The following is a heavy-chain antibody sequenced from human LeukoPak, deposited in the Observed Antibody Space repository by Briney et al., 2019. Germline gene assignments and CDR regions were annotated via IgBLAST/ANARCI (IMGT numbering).Heavy chain of an antibody. CDR2: IYYSGST. CDR1: GGSITSTSYY. CDR3: AGDRLLMVRGLMRTGPFDP. J-gene: IGHJ5*02. V-gene: IGHV4-39*07. Sequence: KASETLSLTCTVSGGSITSTSYYWGWIRQPPGKGLEWIGSIYYSGSTYYKPSLKSRVTISVDTSKNQFSLKLSSVTAADTAVYFCAGDRLLMVRGLMRTGPFDPWGQGTLVTVSS. D-gene: IGHD3-10*01.